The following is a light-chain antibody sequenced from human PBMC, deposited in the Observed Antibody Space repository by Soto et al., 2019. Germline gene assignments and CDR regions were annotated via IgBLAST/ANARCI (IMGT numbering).Light chain of an antibody. CDR2: GTS. J-gene: IGKJ2*01. CDR3: QKYVSSPYN. V-gene: IGKV3-20*01. Sequence: EIVMTQSPATLSVSPGERATLSCRASQSVSSNLAWYQQKPGQAPRLLIYGTSSRATGIPDRFSGSGSGTDFTLTISRLEPEDFAVYYCQKYVSSPYNFGQGTKGDIK. CDR1: QSVSSN.